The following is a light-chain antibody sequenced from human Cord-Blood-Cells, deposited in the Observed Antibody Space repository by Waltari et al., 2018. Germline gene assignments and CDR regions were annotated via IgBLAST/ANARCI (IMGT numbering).Light chain of an antibody. CDR2: GAS. Sequence: EIVMTQSPATLSVSPGERATLSCRASQSVSSNLAWYQQKPGQAPRLLIYGASTRATGIPARFSGSGSETEFTLTISSLQSEDFAVYYCQQYNNWPPTWTFGQGP. J-gene: IGKJ1*01. CDR1: QSVSSN. V-gene: IGKV3-15*01. CDR3: QQYNNWPPTWT.